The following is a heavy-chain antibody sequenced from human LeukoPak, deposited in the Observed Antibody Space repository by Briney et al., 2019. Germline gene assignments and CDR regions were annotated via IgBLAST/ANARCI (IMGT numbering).Heavy chain of an antibody. J-gene: IGHJ4*02. CDR1: GYTFTGYY. CDR2: INPNSGGT. D-gene: IGHD3-10*01. CDR3: ARDGFVVRGVVDFDY. Sequence: ASVKVSCKASGYTFTGYYMHWVRQAPGQGLEWMGWINPNSGGTNYAQKFQGRVTMTRDTSISTAYMELSRLRSDDTAVYYCARDGFVVRGVVDFDYWGQGTLVTVSS. V-gene: IGHV1-2*02.